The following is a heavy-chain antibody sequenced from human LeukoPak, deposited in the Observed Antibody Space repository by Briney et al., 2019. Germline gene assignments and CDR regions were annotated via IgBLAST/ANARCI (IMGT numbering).Heavy chain of an antibody. V-gene: IGHV4-34*01. Sequence: SETLSLTCAVYGGSFSGYYWGWIRQPPGKGLEWNGEINYTGSTNYNPSLKSRVPISVDTSKNQFSLKLSAVTAADTAVYYCARGSPAGYSSSSRASYFDYWGQGTLVTVSS. CDR3: ARGSPAGYSSSSRASYFDY. D-gene: IGHD6-6*01. CDR2: INYTGST. J-gene: IGHJ4*02. CDR1: GGSFSGYY.